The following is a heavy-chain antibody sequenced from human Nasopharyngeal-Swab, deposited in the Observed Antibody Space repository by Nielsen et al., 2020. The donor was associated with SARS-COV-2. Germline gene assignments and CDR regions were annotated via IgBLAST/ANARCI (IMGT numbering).Heavy chain of an antibody. D-gene: IGHD3-3*01. V-gene: IGHV3-64*01. Sequence: GESLKISCAASGFTFSSYAVHWVRQAPGKGLEHVSAISSSGGSTHYANSVKGRFTVSRDNSKNTLYLQMGSLRAEDMAVYYCASGKDYDFWSGYSRGFDYWGQGTLVTVSS. CDR3: ASGKDYDFWSGYSRGFDY. CDR1: GFTFSSYA. J-gene: IGHJ4*02. CDR2: ISSSGGST.